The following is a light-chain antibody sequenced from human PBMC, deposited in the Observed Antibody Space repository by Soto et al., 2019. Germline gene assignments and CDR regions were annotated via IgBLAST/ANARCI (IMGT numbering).Light chain of an antibody. CDR3: QQYYGTPYT. CDR2: RAS. CDR1: QTVFYSANNRNY. J-gene: IGKJ2*01. V-gene: IGKV4-1*01. Sequence: DIMMTQSPDSLAVSLGERATIHCKSSQTVFYSANNRNYLAWYQQKPGQPPKLLLYRASIRESGVPDRFSGSGSGTDFTLTISSLQAEDVAVYYCQQYYGTPYTFGQGTKLEI.